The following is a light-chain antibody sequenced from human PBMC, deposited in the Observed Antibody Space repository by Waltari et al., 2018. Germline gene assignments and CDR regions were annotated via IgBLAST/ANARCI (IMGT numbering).Light chain of an antibody. V-gene: IGLV2-11*01. CDR1: SSDVGYYNY. CDR3: CSYAGNYLRV. CDR2: VVT. Sequence: QSALTQPRSVSGSPGQSVTIACTGTSSDVGYYNYVSWYQQHPGKAPKLMIYVVTGRPSGVPDRFSGSKSGNTASLTISGLQAEDEADYYCCSYAGNYLRVFGGGTKLTVL. J-gene: IGLJ2*01.